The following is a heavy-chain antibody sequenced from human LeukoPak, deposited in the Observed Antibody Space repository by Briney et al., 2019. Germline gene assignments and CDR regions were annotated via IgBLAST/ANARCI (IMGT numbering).Heavy chain of an antibody. CDR1: GGSISSTTYY. V-gene: IGHV4-39*02. J-gene: IGHJ3*02. CDR3: ARHRRHFDFSTGYYAGPFDI. Sequence: SETLSLTCTVSGGSISSTTYYWGWIRQPPGKGLEWIGNIYYSGSTYYNPSLKSRVTISLHTFKHHFSLKLSSVTAADTAVYYCARHRRHFDFSTGYYAGPFDIWGQGTMVTVSS. CDR2: IYYSGST. D-gene: IGHD3/OR15-3a*01.